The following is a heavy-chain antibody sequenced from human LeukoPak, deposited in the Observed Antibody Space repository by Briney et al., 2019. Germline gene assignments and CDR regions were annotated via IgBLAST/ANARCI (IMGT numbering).Heavy chain of an antibody. V-gene: IGHV3-30*02. CDR3: AEDHGVGGSYYSLAFDI. D-gene: IGHD1-26*01. J-gene: IGHJ3*02. Sequence: TGGSLRLSCAASGFTFSSYGMHWVRQAPGKGLEWVAFIRYDGSNKYYADSVKGRFTISRDNSKNTLYLQMNSLRAEDTAVYYCAEDHGVGGSYYSLAFDIWGQGTMVTVSS. CDR2: IRYDGSNK. CDR1: GFTFSSYG.